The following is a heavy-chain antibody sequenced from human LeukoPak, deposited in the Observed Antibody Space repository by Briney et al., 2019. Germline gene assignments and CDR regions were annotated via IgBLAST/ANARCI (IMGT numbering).Heavy chain of an antibody. D-gene: IGHD6-6*01. J-gene: IGHJ6*03. CDR2: IYYSGST. V-gene: IGHV4-59*01. CDR1: DDSITMYY. CDR3: ARDWGVSARPGYMDV. Sequence: PSETLSLTCTVSDDSITMYYWSWIRQPPGKGLEWIGYIYYSGSTKYNPSLKSRVTISVDTSKNQFSLRLSSVTAADTAVYYCARDWGVSARPGYMDVWGKGTTVTVSS.